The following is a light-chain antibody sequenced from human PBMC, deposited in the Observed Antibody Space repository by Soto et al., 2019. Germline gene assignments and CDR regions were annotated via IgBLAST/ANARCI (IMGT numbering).Light chain of an antibody. V-gene: IGKV3-20*01. J-gene: IGKJ1*01. CDR2: GAS. Sequence: EIVMTQSPGTLSLSPWEIATLSCRASQSVSSSYLAWYQQKPGQAPRLLIYGASSRATGIPDRFGGSGSGTDFTLTISRLEPEDFAVYYCQQYGSSPPFTFGQGTKVDIK. CDR1: QSVSSSY. CDR3: QQYGSSPPFT.